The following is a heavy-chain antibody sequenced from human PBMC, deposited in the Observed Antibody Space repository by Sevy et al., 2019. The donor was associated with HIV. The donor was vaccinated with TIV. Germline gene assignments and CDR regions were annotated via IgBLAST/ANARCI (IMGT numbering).Heavy chain of an antibody. CDR2: INQDGSEK. Sequence: LSLTCAASGFTFSKYWMSWVRQAPGKGLEWGANINQDGSEKYYVDSVKGRFTISRDNGKNSLYLQMNSLRAEDTAVYYCARETGSSHFDYWGQGTLVTVSS. J-gene: IGHJ4*02. CDR3: ARETGSSHFDY. D-gene: IGHD3-10*01. V-gene: IGHV3-7*01. CDR1: GFTFSKYW.